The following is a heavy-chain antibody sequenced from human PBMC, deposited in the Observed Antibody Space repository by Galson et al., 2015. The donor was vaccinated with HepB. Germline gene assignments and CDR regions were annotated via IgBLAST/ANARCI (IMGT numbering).Heavy chain of an antibody. Sequence: QSGAEVTKPGESLKISCKGSGYSFTSYWIGWVRQMPGKGLEWMGITYPGDSDTRYSPSFQGQITISADKSISTAYLQWSSLKASDAAMYYCARCRGVEFLEWLLLDYWGQGTLVTVSS. CDR2: TYPGDSDT. V-gene: IGHV5-51*03. J-gene: IGHJ4*02. CDR3: ARCRGVEFLEWLLLDY. D-gene: IGHD3-3*02. CDR1: GYSFTSYW.